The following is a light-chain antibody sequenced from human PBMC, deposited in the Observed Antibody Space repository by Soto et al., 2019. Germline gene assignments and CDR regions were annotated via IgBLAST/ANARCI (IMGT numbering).Light chain of an antibody. V-gene: IGKV1-33*01. J-gene: IGKJ4*01. Sequence: DIPMTQSPSSLSASVGDRVTIACQASQDISKYLNWYQFRPGQAPKLLIYDASNLETGVPSRFRGSGSGTHFTLTIISLQPEDVATYYCQQYDNLLALTFGGGTKVQIK. CDR1: QDISKY. CDR3: QQYDNLLALT. CDR2: DAS.